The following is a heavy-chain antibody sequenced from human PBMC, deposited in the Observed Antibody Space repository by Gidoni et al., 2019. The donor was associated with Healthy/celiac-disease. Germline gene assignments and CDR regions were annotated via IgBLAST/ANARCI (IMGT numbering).Heavy chain of an antibody. J-gene: IGHJ5*02. D-gene: IGHD6-19*01. CDR1: GFTFSSYS. Sequence: EVQLVESGGGLVKPGGSLRLSCAASGFTFSSYSMNWVRQAPGKGLEWVSSISSSSSYIYYADSVKGRFTISRDNAKNSLYLQMNSLRAEDTAVYYCARAYERVAGTYWFDPWGQGTLVTVSS. V-gene: IGHV3-21*01. CDR3: ARAYERVAGTYWFDP. CDR2: ISSSSSYI.